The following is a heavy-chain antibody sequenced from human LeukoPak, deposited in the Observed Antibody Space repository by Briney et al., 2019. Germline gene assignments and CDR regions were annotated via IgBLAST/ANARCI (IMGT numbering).Heavy chain of an antibody. V-gene: IGHV3-11*01. D-gene: IGHD5-24*01. CDR2: ISSGGSTI. CDR1: GFILRDYY. J-gene: IGHJ4*02. CDR3: AREGWLQPQYYFDY. Sequence: GGSLRLSCAASGFILRDYYMSWIRQAPGKELEWISYISSGGSTIYYTDSVKGRFTISRDDAKNSLYLHMNNLRAEDTAVYYCAREGWLQPQYYFDYWGQGTLVTVSS.